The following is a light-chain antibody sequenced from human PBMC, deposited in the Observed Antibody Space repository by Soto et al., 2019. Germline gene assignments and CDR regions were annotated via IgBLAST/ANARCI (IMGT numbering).Light chain of an antibody. CDR2: DAS. V-gene: IGKV1-33*01. CDR3: QQTHAVPLT. Sequence: DIQMTQSPSSLSASVGDRVTITCQASQDISNYLNWYQQKPGKAPKLLIYDASNLETGVPSRFSGSGSGTDFTLIINNLHPDDFATYYCQQTHAVPLTFGQGTRLEIK. J-gene: IGKJ5*01. CDR1: QDISNY.